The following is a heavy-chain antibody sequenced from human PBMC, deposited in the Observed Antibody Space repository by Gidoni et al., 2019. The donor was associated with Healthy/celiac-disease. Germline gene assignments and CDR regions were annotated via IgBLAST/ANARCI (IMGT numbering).Heavy chain of an antibody. D-gene: IGHD3-16*02. CDR2: ISSSSSYT. J-gene: IGHJ4*02. Sequence: LEWVSYISSSSSYTNYADSVKGRFTISRDNAKNSLYLQMNSLRAEDTAVYYCARVGGHWGSYPFDYWGQGTLVTVSS. CDR3: ARVGGHWGSYPFDY. V-gene: IGHV3-11*06.